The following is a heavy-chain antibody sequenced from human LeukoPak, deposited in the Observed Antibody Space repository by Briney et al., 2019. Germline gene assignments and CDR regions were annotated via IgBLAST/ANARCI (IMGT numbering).Heavy chain of an antibody. Sequence: PGGSLRLSCAASGFTVSSNHMSWVRQAPGKGLEWVSAISGTGAVPYYADSVKGRFIISRDNSKNTLSLQMNSLRVDYTGLYYCAKGHYFDSNGYVYYFDSWGQGTLVTVSS. D-gene: IGHD3-22*01. V-gene: IGHV3-23*01. J-gene: IGHJ4*02. CDR2: ISGTGAVP. CDR1: GFTVSSNH. CDR3: AKGHYFDSNGYVYYFDS.